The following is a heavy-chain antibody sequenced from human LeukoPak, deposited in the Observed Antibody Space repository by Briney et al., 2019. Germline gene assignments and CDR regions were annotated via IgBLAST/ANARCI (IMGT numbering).Heavy chain of an antibody. CDR2: IYYSGST. V-gene: IGHV4-39*07. Sequence: SETLSLTCTVSGGSISSSSYYWGWIRQPPGKGLEWIGSIYYSGSTYYNPSLKSRVTISVDTSKNPFSLKLSSVTAADTAVYYCARVACSSTSCYKGYYYYMDVWGKGTTVTVSS. J-gene: IGHJ6*03. CDR3: ARVACSSTSCYKGYYYYMDV. D-gene: IGHD2-2*02. CDR1: GGSISSSSYY.